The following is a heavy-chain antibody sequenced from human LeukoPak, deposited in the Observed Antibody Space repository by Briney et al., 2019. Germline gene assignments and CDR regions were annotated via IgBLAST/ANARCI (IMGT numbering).Heavy chain of an antibody. CDR1: GFTFDDYA. Sequence: PGGSLRLSCAASGFTFDDYAMHWVRQAPGKGLEWVSGISWNSGSIGYADSVKGRFTISRDNAKNSLYLQMNSLRAEDTALYYCAKDKLMAIAAAGWFDPWGQGTLVTVSS. CDR3: AKDKLMAIAAAGWFDP. V-gene: IGHV3-9*01. D-gene: IGHD6-13*01. CDR2: ISWNSGSI. J-gene: IGHJ5*02.